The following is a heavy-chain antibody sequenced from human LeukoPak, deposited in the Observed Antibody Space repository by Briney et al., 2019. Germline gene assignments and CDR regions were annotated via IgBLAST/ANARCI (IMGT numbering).Heavy chain of an antibody. CDR2: ISSSGSTR. D-gene: IGHD3-16*01. J-gene: IGHJ4*02. Sequence: GGSLRLSRAASLFSSSNYNMNAVRQAPGKGLEWISYISSSGSTRYYADSVKGRFTISRDNAKHSLYLQMNSLRDEDTAVYFCARDFTYVPSAYWGERTLVTVSS. CDR1: LFSSSNYN. V-gene: IGHV3-48*02. CDR3: ARDFTYVPSAY.